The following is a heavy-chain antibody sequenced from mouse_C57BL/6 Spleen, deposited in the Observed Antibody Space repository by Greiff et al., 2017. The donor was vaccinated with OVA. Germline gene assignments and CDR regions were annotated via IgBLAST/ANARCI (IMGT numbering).Heavy chain of an antibody. V-gene: IGHV1-26*01. Sequence: EVQLQQSGPELVKPGASVNISCKASGYTFTDYYMNWVKQSHGKSLEWIGDINPNNGGTSYNQKFKGKATLTVDKSSSTAYMELRSLTSEDSAVYYCARWTISYAMDYWGQGTSVTVSS. D-gene: IGHD1-1*02. CDR2: INPNNGGT. CDR3: ARWTISYAMDY. CDR1: GYTFTDYY. J-gene: IGHJ4*01.